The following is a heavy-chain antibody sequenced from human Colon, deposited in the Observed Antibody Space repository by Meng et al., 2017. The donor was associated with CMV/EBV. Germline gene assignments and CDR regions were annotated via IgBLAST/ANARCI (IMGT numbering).Heavy chain of an antibody. J-gene: IGHJ6*02. V-gene: IGHV3-9*01. Sequence: GGSLRLSCAGSGFRFEDYAMHWVRQAPGKGLEWVSSISWDSGSIAYADSVKGRFTLSRDNAKNSLYLQMNSLRVEDTAFYYCVKDNTIEGRPIYYVMDVWGQGTSVTVSS. CDR1: GFRFEDYA. CDR2: ISWDSGSI. D-gene: IGHD5-24*01. CDR3: VKDNTIEGRPIYYVMDV.